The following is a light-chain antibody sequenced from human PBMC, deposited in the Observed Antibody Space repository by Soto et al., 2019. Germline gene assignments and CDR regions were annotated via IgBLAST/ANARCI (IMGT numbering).Light chain of an antibody. CDR1: SSDVGSYNL. Sequence: QSVLTQPASVYGSPGQSITISCTGTSSDVGSYNLVSWYQQHPGKAPKLMIYEGSKRPSGVSNRFSGSKSGNTASLTISGLQAEDEADYYCCSYAGSSTLYVFGTGTKVTVL. CDR2: EGS. J-gene: IGLJ1*01. CDR3: CSYAGSSTLYV. V-gene: IGLV2-23*01.